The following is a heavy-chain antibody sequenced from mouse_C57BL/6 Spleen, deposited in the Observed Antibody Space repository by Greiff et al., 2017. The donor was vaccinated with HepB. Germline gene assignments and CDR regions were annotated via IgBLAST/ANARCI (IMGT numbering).Heavy chain of an antibody. CDR1: GYTFTSYG. Sequence: QVHVKQSGAELARPGASVKLSCKASGYTFTSYGISWVKQRTGQGLEWIGEIYPRSGNTYYNEKFKGKATLTADKSSSTAYMELRSLTSEDSAVYFCARPGSSYGYFDVWGTGTTVTVSS. CDR2: IYPRSGNT. V-gene: IGHV1-81*01. J-gene: IGHJ1*03. CDR3: ARPGSSYGYFDV. D-gene: IGHD1-1*01.